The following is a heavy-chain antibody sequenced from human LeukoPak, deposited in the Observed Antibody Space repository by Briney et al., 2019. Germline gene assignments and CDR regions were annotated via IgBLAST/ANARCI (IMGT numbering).Heavy chain of an antibody. J-gene: IGHJ4*02. D-gene: IGHD3-16*02. CDR2: ISGSGGST. CDR3: ASYDYVWGSYRAYYFDY. Sequence: GGSLRLSCAASGFTFSSYAMSWVRQAPGKGLEWVSAISGSGGSTYYADSVKGRFTISRDNSKNTLYLQMNSLRAEDTAVYYCASYDYVWGSYRAYYFDYWGQGTLVTVSS. CDR1: GFTFSSYA. V-gene: IGHV3-23*01.